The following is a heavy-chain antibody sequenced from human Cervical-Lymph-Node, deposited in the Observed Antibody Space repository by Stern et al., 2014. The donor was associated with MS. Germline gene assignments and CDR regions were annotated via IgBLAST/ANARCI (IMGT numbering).Heavy chain of an antibody. CDR1: GFSLSTSGVG. CDR3: ATHAPGVVPAALDY. J-gene: IGHJ4*02. Sequence: ESGPTLVKPTQTLTLTYTFSGFSLSTSGVGVGWIRQPPGKALEWLAFIYWDDSKRYSPSLKNRLTITKDTSKNQVVLTMNNMDPVDTATFYCATHAPGVVPAALDYWGQGTLVTVS. CDR2: IYWDDSK. V-gene: IGHV2-5*02. D-gene: IGHD2-2*01.